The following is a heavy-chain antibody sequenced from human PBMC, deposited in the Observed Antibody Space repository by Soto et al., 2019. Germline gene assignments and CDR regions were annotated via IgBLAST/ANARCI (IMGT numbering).Heavy chain of an antibody. Sequence: QVQLVQSGSEVRKPGASVKVSCQASGYTFTALYMNWVRQAPGQGLEWMGWVNPNTGFTKYAQKFQGRVIMTRDTSINTAYMELSGLTSDDTAVYYCTTLRLDPWGQGTLVTVSS. CDR1: GYTFTALY. CDR2: VNPNTGFT. D-gene: IGHD3-9*01. V-gene: IGHV1-2*02. CDR3: TTLRLDP. J-gene: IGHJ5*02.